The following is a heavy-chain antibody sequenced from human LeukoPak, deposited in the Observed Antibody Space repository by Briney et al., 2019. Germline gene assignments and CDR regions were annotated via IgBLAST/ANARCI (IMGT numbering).Heavy chain of an antibody. V-gene: IGHV3-48*01. CDR2: ISSSSTTI. CDR3: ARASGPFDY. J-gene: IGHJ4*02. Sequence: ETLSLTCTVSGGSISSYYWNWVRQAPGKGLEWVSYISSSSTTIYYADSVKGRFTIFRDNARNSLYLQMNSLRADDTAVYYCARASGPFDYWGQGTLVTVSS. CDR1: GGSISSYY.